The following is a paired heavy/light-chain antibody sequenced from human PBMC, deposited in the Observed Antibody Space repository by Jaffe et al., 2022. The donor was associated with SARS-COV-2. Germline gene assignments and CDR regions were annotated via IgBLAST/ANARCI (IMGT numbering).Heavy chain of an antibody. CDR2: ISGNGIST. D-gene: IGHD3-22*01. CDR3: AKSRGTLGVVIITKPDTFDY. V-gene: IGHV3-23*04. Sequence: EVQLVESGGGLVQPGESLRLSCAASGFSFSSYAMSWVRQAPGKGLEWVSGISGNGISTYYADSVKGRFTITRDKSKNTLYLHMNSLRADDTAVYYCAKSRGTLGVVIITKPDTFDYWGQGTLVTVSS. CDR1: GFSFSSYA. J-gene: IGHJ4*02.
Light chain of an antibody. J-gene: IGKJ2*01. V-gene: IGKV1-5*03. CDR3: QQYNSFSRFT. Sequence: DIQMTQSPSTLSASVGDRVTITCRASQSISGWLAWYQQKPGKAPKLLIYKASNLESGVPSRFSGSGSGTEFTLTISSLQPDDFATYYCQQYNSFSRFTFGQGTKLEIK. CDR2: KAS. CDR1: QSISGW.